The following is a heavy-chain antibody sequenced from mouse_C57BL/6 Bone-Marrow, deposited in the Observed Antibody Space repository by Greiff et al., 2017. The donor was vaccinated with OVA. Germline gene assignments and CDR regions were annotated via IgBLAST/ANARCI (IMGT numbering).Heavy chain of an antibody. CDR2: INPNNGGT. V-gene: IGHV1-26*01. Sequence: EVQLQQSGPELVKPGASVKISCKASGYTFTDYYMNWVKQSHGMSLEWIGDINPNNGGTSYNQKFKGKATLTVDKSSSTAYMELRSLTSEDSAVYYCARLLLRSYWGQGTLVTVSA. D-gene: IGHD1-1*01. J-gene: IGHJ3*01. CDR3: ARLLLRSY. CDR1: GYTFTDYY.